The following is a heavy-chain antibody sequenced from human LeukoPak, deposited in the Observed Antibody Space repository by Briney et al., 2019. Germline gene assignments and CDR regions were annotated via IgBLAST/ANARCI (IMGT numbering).Heavy chain of an antibody. D-gene: IGHD3-22*01. CDR2: ISGSGGNT. CDR3: AKDMYYDSSGPVFDY. J-gene: IGHJ4*02. CDR1: GFTFSNYG. V-gene: IGHV3-23*01. Sequence: GGSLRLSCAASGFTFSNYGMSWVRQAPGKGLEWVSTISGSGGNTYYADSVKGRFTISRDTSKNTLYLQMNSPRAEDAAVYYCAKDMYYDSSGPVFDYWGQGTLVTVSS.